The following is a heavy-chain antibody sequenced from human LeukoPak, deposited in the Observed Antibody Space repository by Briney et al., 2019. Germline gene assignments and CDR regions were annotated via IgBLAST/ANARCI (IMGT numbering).Heavy chain of an antibody. CDR3: ARGRWTSHQLTYYFDY. CDR1: GFTFTNYA. J-gene: IGHJ4*02. CDR2: INAGNGNT. Sequence: ASVKVSCKASGFTFTNYAIHWVRQAPGQRLEWMGWINAGNGNTKYSRKFQGRVTITRDTSASTAYMELSSLRSEDTAVYYCARGRWTSHQLTYYFDYWGQGTLVTVSS. D-gene: IGHD2-2*01. V-gene: IGHV1-3*01.